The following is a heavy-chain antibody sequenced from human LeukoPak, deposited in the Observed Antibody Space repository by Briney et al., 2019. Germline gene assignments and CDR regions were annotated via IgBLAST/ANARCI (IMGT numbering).Heavy chain of an antibody. V-gene: IGHV3-7*05. CDR3: AREYSWSGRDI. D-gene: IGHD1-14*01. CDR2: INQDGSDK. Sequence: GGSLRLSCVASEFTPSYMSWVRQAPGKGLEWVANINQDGSDKNYVDSVKGRFTIARDNSKRSVYLAMNSLGVEHTAVYYCAREYSWSGRDIWGQGTLVTVSS. CDR1: EFTPSY. J-gene: IGHJ1*01.